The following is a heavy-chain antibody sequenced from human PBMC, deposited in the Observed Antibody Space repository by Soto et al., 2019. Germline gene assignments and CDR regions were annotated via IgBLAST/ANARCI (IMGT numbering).Heavy chain of an antibody. V-gene: IGHV1-69*09. CDR1: GGTFVRHV. Sequence: QVQLVQSGAEVKKPESSVKVSCKTSGGTFVRHVISWGRQSPGQGPEWMGKINPLSGISNYAQKFQDRVTFTSATDSSTAYMELSSLRSDDTAVYYCATPACAATWCSPSHNLDPWGQGTLVTVSS. CDR3: ATPACAATWCSPSHNLDP. D-gene: IGHD2-2*01. CDR2: INPLSGIS. J-gene: IGHJ5*02.